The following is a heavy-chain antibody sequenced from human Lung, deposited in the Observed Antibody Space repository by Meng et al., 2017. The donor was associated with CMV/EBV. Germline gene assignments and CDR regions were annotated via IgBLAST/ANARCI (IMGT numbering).Heavy chain of an antibody. J-gene: IGHJ4*02. CDR1: GFTFSSYD. D-gene: IGHD5-12*01. CDR3: ARVWGKGSGYDFDL. CDR2: ISTGGRDL. Sequence: GEXXTISCAASGFTFSSYDMSWVRQAPGKGLEWVSSISTGGRDLYYADSVKGRFTISRDNAKNSLYLQMNSLRAEDTAVYFCARVWGKGSGYDFDLWGQGTXVTVSS. V-gene: IGHV3-21*01.